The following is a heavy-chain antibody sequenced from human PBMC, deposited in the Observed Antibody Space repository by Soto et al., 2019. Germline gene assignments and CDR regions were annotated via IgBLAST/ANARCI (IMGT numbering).Heavy chain of an antibody. CDR1: GGTFSSYA. Sequence: SVKVSCKASGGTFSSYAISWVRQAPGQGLEWMGGIIPIFGTANYAQKFQGRVTITADESTSTAYMELSSLRSEDTAVYYCARAVITIFGVVIIHYYYYGMEVWGQGTTVTVSS. V-gene: IGHV1-69*13. CDR3: ARAVITIFGVVIIHYYYYGMEV. J-gene: IGHJ6*02. CDR2: IIPIFGTA. D-gene: IGHD3-3*01.